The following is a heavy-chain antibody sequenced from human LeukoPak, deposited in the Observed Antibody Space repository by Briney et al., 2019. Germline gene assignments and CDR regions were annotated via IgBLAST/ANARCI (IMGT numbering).Heavy chain of an antibody. CDR2: ISYDGSNK. CDR3: VREGITVTTARGYYFDY. CDR1: GFTFSSYA. J-gene: IGHJ4*02. V-gene: IGHV3-30-3*01. D-gene: IGHD4-11*01. Sequence: GGSLRLSCAASGFTFSSYAMHWVRQAPGKGLEWVAVISYDGSNKYYADSVKGRFTISRDNSKNTLYLQMNSLRPEDTAVYYCVREGITVTTARGYYFDYWGQGTLVTVSS.